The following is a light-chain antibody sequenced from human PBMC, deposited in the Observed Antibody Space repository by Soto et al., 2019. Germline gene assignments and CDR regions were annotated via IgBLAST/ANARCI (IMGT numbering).Light chain of an antibody. CDR2: EVS. CDR1: SSDVGGYNY. CDR3: SSYTSSSTRV. V-gene: IGLV2-14*01. J-gene: IGLJ1*01. Sequence: QSALTQPASVSGSPGQSITVSCTGTSSDVGGYNYVSWYQQHPGKAPKLMIYEVSNRPSGVSNRFSGSKSGNTASLTISGLQAEDEADYYCSSYTSSSTRVXGTGTKVPS.